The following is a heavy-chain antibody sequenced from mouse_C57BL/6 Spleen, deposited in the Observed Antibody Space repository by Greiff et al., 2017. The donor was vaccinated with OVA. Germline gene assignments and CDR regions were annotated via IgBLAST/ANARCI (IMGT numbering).Heavy chain of an antibody. Sequence: EVQLQQSGPELVKPGASVKISCKASGYSFTGYYMNWVKQSPEKSLEWIGEINPSTGGTTYNQKFKAKATLTVDKSSSTAYMQLKSLTSEDSAVYYCARYYSNPFAYWGQGTLVTVSA. CDR2: INPSTGGT. CDR3: ARYYSNPFAY. V-gene: IGHV1-42*01. CDR1: GYSFTGYY. D-gene: IGHD2-5*01. J-gene: IGHJ3*01.